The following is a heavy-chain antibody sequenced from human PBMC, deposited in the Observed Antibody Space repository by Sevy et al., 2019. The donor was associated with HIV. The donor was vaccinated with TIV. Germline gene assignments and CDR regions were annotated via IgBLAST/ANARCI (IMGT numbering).Heavy chain of an antibody. V-gene: IGHV4-34*01. CDR2: INHSGST. D-gene: IGHD3-10*01. CDR1: GGSLSGYS. Sequence: SQTLSLTCAVYGGSLSGYSWSWIRQPPGRGLEWIGEINHSGSTKYNPSLTSRETISVDTSKNQFSLKLGSVTAADTAVQYCAGGVTMVIDYWGQGTLVTVSS. J-gene: IGHJ4*02. CDR3: AGGVTMVIDY.